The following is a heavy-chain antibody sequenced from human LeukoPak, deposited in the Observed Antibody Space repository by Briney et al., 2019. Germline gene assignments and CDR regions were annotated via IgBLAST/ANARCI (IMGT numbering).Heavy chain of an antibody. V-gene: IGHV3-23*01. CDR2: ISGSGGST. CDR3: AKDRLGYSYGMGFDY. CDR1: GFTFSSYA. D-gene: IGHD5-18*01. J-gene: IGHJ4*02. Sequence: PGGSLRLSCAASGFTFSSYAMSWVRQAPGKGLEWVSAISGSGGSTYYADSVKGRFTISRDNSENTLYLQMNSLRAEDTAVYYCAKDRLGYSYGMGFDYWGQGTLVTVSS.